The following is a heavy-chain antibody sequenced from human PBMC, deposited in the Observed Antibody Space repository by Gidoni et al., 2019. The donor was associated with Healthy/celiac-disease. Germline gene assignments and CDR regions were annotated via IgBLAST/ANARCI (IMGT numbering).Heavy chain of an antibody. D-gene: IGHD5-12*01. J-gene: IGHJ6*02. CDR1: GFTFSSYS. V-gene: IGHV3-21*01. CDR3: ARDQEWLRYGMDV. Sequence: EVQLVESGGGLVKPGGSLRLSCAASGFTFSSYSMNWVRQAPGKGLEWVSSISSSSSYIYYADSVKGRFTISRDNAKNSLYLQMNSLRAEDTAVYYCARDQEWLRYGMDVWGQGTTVTVSS. CDR2: ISSSSSYI.